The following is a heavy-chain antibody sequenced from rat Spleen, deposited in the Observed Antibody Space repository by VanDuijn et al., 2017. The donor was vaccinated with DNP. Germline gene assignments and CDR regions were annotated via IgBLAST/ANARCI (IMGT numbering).Heavy chain of an antibody. D-gene: IGHD1-2*01. CDR1: GFTFSDYY. J-gene: IGHJ3*01. Sequence: EVQLVESGGGLVQPGRSLRLSCAASGFTFSDYYMAWVRQAPTKGLEWVAYISYDGGTTYYGDSVKGRFTISRDNTISTLYLQMDSLRSEDTATYYCTTGGAAAYWGQGTLVTVSS. V-gene: IGHV5-20*01. CDR3: TTGGAAAY. CDR2: ISYDGGTT.